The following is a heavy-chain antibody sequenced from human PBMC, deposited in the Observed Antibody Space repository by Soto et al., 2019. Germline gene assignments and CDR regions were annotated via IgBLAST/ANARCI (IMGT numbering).Heavy chain of an antibody. J-gene: IGHJ6*02. CDR2: IYYSGST. D-gene: IGHD3-3*01. CDR1: GGSISSYY. V-gene: IGHV4-59*01. CDR3: ARSYYDFWSGYSVALYYGMDV. Sequence: NPSETLSLTCTVSGGSISSYYWSWIRQPPGKGLEWIGYIYYSGSTNYNPSLKSRVTISVDTSKNQFSLKLSSVTAADTAVYYCARSYYDFWSGYSVALYYGMDVWGQGTTVTVSS.